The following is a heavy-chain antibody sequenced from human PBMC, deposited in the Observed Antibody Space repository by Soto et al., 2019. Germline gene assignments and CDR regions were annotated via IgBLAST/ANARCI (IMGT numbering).Heavy chain of an antibody. CDR3: ARVPGHKNSRGDY. J-gene: IGHJ4*02. Sequence: PSETLSLTCSVSGDSISTEGYYWSWIRQHPGKGLEWIGYIYYSGLTSYNPSLKSRVTISRATSKNQFYLKLSSVTAADTAVYYCARVPGHKNSRGDYWGQGTPVTVSS. D-gene: IGHD1-7*01. CDR2: IYYSGLT. CDR1: GDSISTEGYY. V-gene: IGHV4-31*03.